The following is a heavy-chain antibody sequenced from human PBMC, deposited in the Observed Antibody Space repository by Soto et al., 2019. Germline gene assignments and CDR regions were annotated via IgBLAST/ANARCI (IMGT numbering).Heavy chain of an antibody. V-gene: IGHV1-18*01. CDR2: ISAYNGKT. J-gene: IGHJ6*03. Sequence: GASVKVSCKASGYTFTSYGISWVRQAPGQGLERMGWISAYNGKTNYAQKLQGRVTMTTDTSTSTAYMELRSLRSDDTAVYYCAREYLRYYYYMDVWGKGTTVTVSS. CDR1: GYTFTSYG. D-gene: IGHD4-17*01. CDR3: AREYLRYYYYMDV.